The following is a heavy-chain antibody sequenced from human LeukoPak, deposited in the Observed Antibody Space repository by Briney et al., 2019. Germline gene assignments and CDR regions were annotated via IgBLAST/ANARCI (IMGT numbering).Heavy chain of an antibody. D-gene: IGHD3-10*01. V-gene: IGHV1-24*01. J-gene: IGHJ4*02. CDR1: GYTLTELS. CDR3: ATGLFISVTMVRGVIGPHIY. Sequence: ASVKVSCKVSGYTLTELSMHWVRQAPGKGLEWMGGFDPEDGETIYAQKFQGRVTMTEDTSTDTAYMELSSLRSEDTAVYYCATGLFISVTMVRGVIGPHIYWGQGTLVTVSS. CDR2: FDPEDGET.